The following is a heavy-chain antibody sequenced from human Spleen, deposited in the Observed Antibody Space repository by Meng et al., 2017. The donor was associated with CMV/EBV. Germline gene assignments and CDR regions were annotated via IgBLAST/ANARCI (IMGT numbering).Heavy chain of an antibody. J-gene: IGHJ4*01. CDR2: INNNSNT. CDR3: AQSGHDLSFDF. Sequence: LSCALYGGALSCVCRASGRQPAGKGLMWVGEINNNSNTNYNPCFKTRSSISLDTANMQFTLMLTDVTAADTGVYYCAQSGHDLSFDFWGHGTLVTVSS. D-gene: IGHD5-12*01. CDR1: GGALSCVC. V-gene: IGHV4-34*10.